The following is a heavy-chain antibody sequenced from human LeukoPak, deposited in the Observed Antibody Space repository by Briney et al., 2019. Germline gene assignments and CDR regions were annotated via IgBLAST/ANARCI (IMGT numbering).Heavy chain of an antibody. CDR3: VGEEYGTGSYYKSSD. D-gene: IGHD3-10*01. CDR2: MYYTGSYTGTT. Sequence: SSETLSLTCIVSDGSISSSSFYWGWIRQPPGKGLEWIGSMYYTGSYTGTTYYNPSLESRVTVSVDTSKNLCSLKLTSVTAADTAVYYCVGEEYGTGSYYKSSDWGQGTLVTVSS. CDR1: DGSISSSSFY. J-gene: IGHJ4*02. V-gene: IGHV4-39*01.